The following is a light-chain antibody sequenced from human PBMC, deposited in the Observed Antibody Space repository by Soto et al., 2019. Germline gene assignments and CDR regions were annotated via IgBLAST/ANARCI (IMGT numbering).Light chain of an antibody. J-gene: IGLJ1*01. CDR2: EVS. CDR3: CSYAGRSTFV. Sequence: QSVLTQPASVSGSPGQSITISCTGTSSDVGSYNLVSWYKQHPGKAPKLMIYEVSERPSGVSNRFSGSRSGNTASLTISGLQAEDEADYYCCSYAGRSTFVFGTGTKVTVL. V-gene: IGLV2-23*02. CDR1: SSDVGSYNL.